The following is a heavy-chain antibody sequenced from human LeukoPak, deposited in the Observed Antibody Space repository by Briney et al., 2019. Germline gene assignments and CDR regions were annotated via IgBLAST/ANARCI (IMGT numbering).Heavy chain of an antibody. CDR3: ARGYYDILTGYFDAFDI. V-gene: IGHV1-18*01. D-gene: IGHD3-9*01. Sequence: GASMKVSCKASGYTFTSYGISWVRQAPGQGLEWMGWISAYNGNTNYAQKLQGRVTMTTDTSTSTAYMELRSLRSDDTAVYYCARGYYDILTGYFDAFDIWGQGTMVTVSS. CDR1: GYTFTSYG. CDR2: ISAYNGNT. J-gene: IGHJ3*02.